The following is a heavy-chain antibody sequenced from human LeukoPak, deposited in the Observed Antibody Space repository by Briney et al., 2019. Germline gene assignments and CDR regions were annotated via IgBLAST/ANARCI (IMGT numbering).Heavy chain of an antibody. D-gene: IGHD3-22*01. J-gene: IGHJ1*01. CDR1: GFTVSINY. CDR3: ARDPGYYDSSGYFPAYFQH. Sequence: GGSLRLSCAASGFTVSINYMSWVRQAPGKGLEWVSSISSSSSYIYYADSVKGRFAISRDNAKNSLYLQMNSLRAEDTAVYYCARDPGYYDSSGYFPAYFQHWGQGTLVTVSS. V-gene: IGHV3-21*01. CDR2: ISSSSSYI.